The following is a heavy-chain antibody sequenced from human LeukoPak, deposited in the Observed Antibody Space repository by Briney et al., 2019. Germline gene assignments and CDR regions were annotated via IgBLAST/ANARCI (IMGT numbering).Heavy chain of an antibody. Sequence: PGGALRLSCAASGFTFSSYEMSGVRQAPGKGREGVSYISSSGGIVKTADSVKGRFTISRDKAKNSLYLQMNSLRAEDTAVYYCAGYLPHWGQGTLVTVSS. CDR3: AGYLPH. J-gene: IGHJ4*02. D-gene: IGHD6-13*01. CDR1: GFTFSSYE. V-gene: IGHV3-48*03. CDR2: ISSSGGIV.